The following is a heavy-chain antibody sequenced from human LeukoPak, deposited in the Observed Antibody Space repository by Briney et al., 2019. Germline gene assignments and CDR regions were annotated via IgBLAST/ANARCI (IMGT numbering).Heavy chain of an antibody. Sequence: SETLSLTCTVSGGSISSYYWSWIRQPPGKGLEWIGYIYYSGSTNYNPSLKSRVTISVDTSKNQFSLKLSSVTAADTAVYYCAGLFRNWNAFDIWGQGTMVNVSS. D-gene: IGHD1-20*01. V-gene: IGHV4-59*01. J-gene: IGHJ3*02. CDR2: IYYSGST. CDR3: AGLFRNWNAFDI. CDR1: GGSISSYY.